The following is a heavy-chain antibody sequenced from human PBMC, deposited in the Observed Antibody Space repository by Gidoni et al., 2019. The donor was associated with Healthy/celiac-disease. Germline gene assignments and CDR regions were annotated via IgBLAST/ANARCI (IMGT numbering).Heavy chain of an antibody. CDR3: ASPWQQWLVEEYYYGMDV. J-gene: IGHJ6*02. CDR2: IIPIFGTA. D-gene: IGHD6-19*01. V-gene: IGHV1-69*01. CDR1: GGTFSSHA. Sequence: QVQLVQSGAEVKKPGASAKVSCKASGGTFSSHALSWVRQAPGQGLEWMGGIIPIFGTANYAQKFQGRVTITADESTSTAYMELSSLRSEDTAVYYCASPWQQWLVEEYYYGMDVWGQGTTVTVSS.